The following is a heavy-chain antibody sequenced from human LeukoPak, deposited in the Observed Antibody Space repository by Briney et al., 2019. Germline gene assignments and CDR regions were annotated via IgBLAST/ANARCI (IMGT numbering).Heavy chain of an antibody. V-gene: IGHV3-20*01. J-gene: IGHJ5*02. D-gene: IGHD3-22*01. CDR2: INWNGVST. CDR3: ARVYYDSSYWFDP. Sequence: PGGSLRLSCAASGFTFDDYGMSWVRHAPGKGLEWVSGINWNGVSTGYADSVKGRFTISRDNAKNSLYLQMNSLRAEDTALYHCARVYYDSSYWFDPWGQGTLVTVSS. CDR1: GFTFDDYG.